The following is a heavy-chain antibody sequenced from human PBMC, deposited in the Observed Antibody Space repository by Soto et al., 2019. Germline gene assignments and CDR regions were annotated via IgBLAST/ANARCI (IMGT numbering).Heavy chain of an antibody. CDR2: IYPGDSDT. CDR1: GYIFGNYW. J-gene: IGHJ6*02. CDR3: ARHGGQPERITMVRGVIPPPYYYYYGMDV. V-gene: IGHV5-51*01. D-gene: IGHD3-10*01. Sequence: PGESLKISCKGSGYIFGNYWIGWVRQMPGKGLEWMGIIYPGDSDTRYSPSFQGQVTISADKSISTAYLQWSSLKASDTAMYYCARHGGQPERITMVRGVIPPPYYYYYGMDVWGQGTTVTVSS.